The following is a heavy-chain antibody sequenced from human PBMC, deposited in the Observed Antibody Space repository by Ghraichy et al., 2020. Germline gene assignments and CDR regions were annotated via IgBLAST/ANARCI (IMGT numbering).Heavy chain of an antibody. CDR2: INPNSGGT. V-gene: IGHV1-2*04. Sequence: ASVKVSCKASGYTFTGYYIHWVRQAPGQGLEWMGWINPNSGGTNYAQKFQGWVTMTRDTSISTAYMELSRLRSDDPAVYYCARDRRYCSGGSCYSGYYYYYYMDVWGKGTTVTVSS. CDR1: GYTFTGYY. J-gene: IGHJ6*03. D-gene: IGHD2-15*01. CDR3: ARDRRYCSGGSCYSGYYYYYYMDV.